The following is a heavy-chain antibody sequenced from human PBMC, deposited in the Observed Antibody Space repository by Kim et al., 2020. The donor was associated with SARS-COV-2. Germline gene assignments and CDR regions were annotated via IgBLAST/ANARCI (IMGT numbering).Heavy chain of an antibody. D-gene: IGHD2-15*01. J-gene: IGHJ4*02. V-gene: IGHV3-53*01. Sequence: YADSVKGRFTISRDNSKNTLYLQMNSLRAEDTAVYYCARVGVGSSLRQDYWGQGTLVTVSS. CDR3: ARVGVGSSLRQDY.